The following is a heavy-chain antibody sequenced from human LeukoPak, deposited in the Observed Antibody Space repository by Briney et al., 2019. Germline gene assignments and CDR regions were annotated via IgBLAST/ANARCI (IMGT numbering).Heavy chain of an antibody. CDR3: AREGQLWLHGFDY. D-gene: IGHD5-18*01. J-gene: IGHJ4*02. CDR1: GYSISSGYY. Sequence: SEALSLTCTVSGYSISSGYYWGWIRQPPGKGLEWIGSIYHSGSTYYNPSLKSRVTISVDTSKNQFSLKLSSVTAADTAVYYCAREGQLWLHGFDYWGQGTLVTVSS. CDR2: IYHSGST. V-gene: IGHV4-38-2*02.